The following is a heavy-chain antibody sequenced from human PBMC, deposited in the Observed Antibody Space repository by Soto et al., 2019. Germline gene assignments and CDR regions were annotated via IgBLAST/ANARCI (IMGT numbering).Heavy chain of an antibody. V-gene: IGHV3-33*01. Sequence: GGSLRLSCAASGFTFSSYGMHWVRQAPGKGLEWVAVIWYDGSNKYYADSVKGRFTISRDNSKNTLYLQMNSLRAEDTAVYYCARALGYYDFWSGYPADYWGQGTLVTVSS. J-gene: IGHJ4*02. D-gene: IGHD3-3*01. CDR1: GFTFSSYG. CDR2: IWYDGSNK. CDR3: ARALGYYDFWSGYPADY.